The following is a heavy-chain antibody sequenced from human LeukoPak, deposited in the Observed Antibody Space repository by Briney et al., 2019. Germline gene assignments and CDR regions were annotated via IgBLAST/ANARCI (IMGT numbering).Heavy chain of an antibody. J-gene: IGHJ4*02. CDR3: ARLTHYYDSSGYYYEGPVFDY. V-gene: IGHV4-61*02. D-gene: IGHD3-22*01. CDR1: GGSIRSGSYY. CDR2: IYTSGST. Sequence: SETLSLTCTVSGGSIRSGSYYWSWIRQPAGKGLEWIGRIYTSGSTNYNPSLKSRVTISVDTSKNQFSLKLSSVTAADTAVYYCARLTHYYDSSGYYYEGPVFDYWGQGTLVTVSS.